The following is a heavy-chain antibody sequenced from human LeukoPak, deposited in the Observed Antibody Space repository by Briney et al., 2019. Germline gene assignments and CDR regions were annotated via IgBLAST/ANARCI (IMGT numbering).Heavy chain of an antibody. CDR3: TTDGTITIFLYYYYYYMDV. CDR1: GFTFSNAW. CDR2: IKSKTDGGTT. V-gene: IGHV3-15*01. J-gene: IGHJ6*03. D-gene: IGHD3-3*01. Sequence: TGGSLRLSCAASGFTFSNAWMSWVRQAPGKGLEWVGRIKSKTDGGTTDYAAPVKGRFTISRDDSKNTLYLQMNSLKTEDTAVYYRTTDGTITIFLYYYYYYMDVWGKGTTVTVSS.